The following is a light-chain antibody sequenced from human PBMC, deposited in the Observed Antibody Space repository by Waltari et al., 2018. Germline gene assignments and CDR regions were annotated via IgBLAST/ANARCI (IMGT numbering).Light chain of an antibody. CDR3: AAYDDSLSGVA. CDR2: RNN. J-gene: IGLJ2*01. Sequence: QSILTQPPSASGTPGQRVTISCSGSNSNIGGNYVYWYQQLPGTTPKLLIYRNNQRPSGVPDRVSGSKSGTSASLAISGLRSADEADYYCAAYDDSLSGVAFGGGTKLTVL. CDR1: NSNIGGNY. V-gene: IGLV1-47*01.